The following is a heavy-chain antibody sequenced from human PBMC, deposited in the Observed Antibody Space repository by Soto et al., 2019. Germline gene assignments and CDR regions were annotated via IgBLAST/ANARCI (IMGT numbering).Heavy chain of an antibody. D-gene: IGHD6-13*01. J-gene: IGHJ3*02. CDR3: ATGQQVRMADI. CDR2: ISGDSRYT. V-gene: IGHV3-11*03. CDR1: EFTVSAYY. Sequence: QVQLLESGGGLVKPGESLRLSCAASEFTVSAYYMAWLRQAPGKGLDWISYISGDSRYTTYADSVKGRFTISRDNAKNSLYLQMNSLRVEDTAVYFCATGQQVRMADIWGQGTMVTVSS.